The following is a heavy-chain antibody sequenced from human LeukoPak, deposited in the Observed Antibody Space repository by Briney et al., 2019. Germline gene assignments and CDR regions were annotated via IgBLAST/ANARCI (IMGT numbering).Heavy chain of an antibody. V-gene: IGHV3-15*01. J-gene: IGHJ4*02. CDR1: GFTVSTNY. D-gene: IGHD6-13*01. CDR3: STDHGYSSSWY. CDR2: IKSKTDGGTT. Sequence: PGGSLRLSCAASGFTVSTNYMSWVRQAPGKGLEWVGRIKSKTDGGTTDYAAPVKGRFTISRDDSKNTLYLQINSLKTEDTAVYYCSTDHGYSSSWYWGQGTVVTVSS.